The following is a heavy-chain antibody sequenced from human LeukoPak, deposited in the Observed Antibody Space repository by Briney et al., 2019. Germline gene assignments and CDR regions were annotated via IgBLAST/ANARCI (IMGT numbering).Heavy chain of an antibody. CDR2: IWHNGSP. CDR3: ARVASGWYEVDW. J-gene: IGHJ4*01. V-gene: IGHV4-59*12. D-gene: IGHD6-19*01. Sequence: SENLSFTCFDSNGSMTNYFWSWIRQPLRKGLEFLGFIWHNGSPSYNPPLKSRLTVHVDTSKTHLSMKLTAVAAADAAVYYCARVASGWYEVDWWGHGTLVTVSS. CDR1: NGSMTNYF.